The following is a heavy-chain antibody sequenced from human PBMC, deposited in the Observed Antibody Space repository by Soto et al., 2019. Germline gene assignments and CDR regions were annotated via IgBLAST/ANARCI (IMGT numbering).Heavy chain of an antibody. V-gene: IGHV1-18*01. CDR3: AKGARKYNWSYCDY. CDR1: GYTFTSYG. CDR2: ISAYNGNT. Sequence: ASVKVSCKASGYTFTSYGISWVRQAPGQGLEWMGWISAYNGNTNYAQKLQGRVTMTTDTSTSTAYLELRSLRSDDTAVYYCAKGARKYNWSYCDYWGPGTLVTVSS. J-gene: IGHJ4*01. D-gene: IGHD1-20*01.